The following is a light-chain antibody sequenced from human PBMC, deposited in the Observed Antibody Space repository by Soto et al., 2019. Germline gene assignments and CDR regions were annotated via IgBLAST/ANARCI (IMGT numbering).Light chain of an antibody. J-gene: IGLJ2*01. V-gene: IGLV2-23*02. Sequence: QSALTQPASVSGSPGQSITISCTGTSSDVGNHNLVSWYQQYPGNAPKLIIYEDTKRPSGVSNRFSGSKSGNTASLTISGLQAEDEADYYCCSYAGSSTFVVFGGGTKLTVL. CDR2: EDT. CDR3: CSYAGSSTFVV. CDR1: SSDVGNHNL.